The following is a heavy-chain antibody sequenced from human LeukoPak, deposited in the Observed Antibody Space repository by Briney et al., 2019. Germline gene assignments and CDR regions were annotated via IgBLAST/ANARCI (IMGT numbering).Heavy chain of an antibody. V-gene: IGHV3-30-3*01. CDR3: ARASGSYWAGIGY. CDR1: GFTFSSYA. D-gene: IGHD1-26*01. J-gene: IGHJ4*02. CDR2: ISYDGSNK. Sequence: GGSLRLSSAASGFTFSSYAMHWVRQAPGKGLEWVAVISYDGSNKYYADSVKGRFTISRDNSKNTLYLQMNSLRAEDTAVYYCARASGSYWAGIGYWGQGTLVTVSS.